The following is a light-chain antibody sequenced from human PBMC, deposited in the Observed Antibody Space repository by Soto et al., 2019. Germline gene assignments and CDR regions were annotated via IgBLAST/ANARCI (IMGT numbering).Light chain of an antibody. V-gene: IGLV2-14*01. J-gene: IGLJ1*01. CDR3: SSFSSSNTDV. CDR1: TSDVGFSNY. CDR2: EVS. Sequence: QSALTQPASVSGSPGQSITISCTGTTSDVGFSNYVFWFQQHPGKAPKLMISEVSNRPSGVSDRFSGSKSGNTALLTISGLQPEDEADYYCSSFSSSNTDVFGTGTKLTVL.